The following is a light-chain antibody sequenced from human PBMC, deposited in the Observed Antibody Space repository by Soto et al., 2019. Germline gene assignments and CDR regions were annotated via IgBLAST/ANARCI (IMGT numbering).Light chain of an antibody. Sequence: DIQMTQSPSTLSASVGDRVTITCRASQSISSWLAWYQQKPGKAPKLLIYKASSLDSGVPSRFSGSGSGTEFTITISSLQPDDFSTHYGHQYNSYSRWTSGQGTKVEIK. V-gene: IGKV1-5*03. CDR2: KAS. CDR3: HQYNSYSRWT. J-gene: IGKJ1*01. CDR1: QSISSW.